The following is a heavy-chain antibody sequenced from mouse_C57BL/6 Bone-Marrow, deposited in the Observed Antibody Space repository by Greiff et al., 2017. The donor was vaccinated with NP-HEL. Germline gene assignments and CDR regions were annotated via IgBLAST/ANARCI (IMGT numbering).Heavy chain of an antibody. CDR2: INPGSGGT. J-gene: IGHJ3*01. CDR3: ARGGRGQRGFAY. V-gene: IGHV1-54*01. D-gene: IGHD6-1*01. CDR1: GYAFTNYL. Sequence: VQLQQSGAELVRPGTSVKVSCKASGYAFTNYLIEWVKQRPGQGLEWIGVINPGSGGTNYNEKFKGKATLTADKSSSTAYMQLSSLTSEDSAVYFCARGGRGQRGFAYWGQGTLVTVSA.